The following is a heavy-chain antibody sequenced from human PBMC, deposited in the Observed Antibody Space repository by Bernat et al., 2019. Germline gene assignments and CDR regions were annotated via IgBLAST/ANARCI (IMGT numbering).Heavy chain of an antibody. D-gene: IGHD6-13*01. J-gene: IGHJ4*02. CDR1: GFTFSSYV. Sequence: EVQLLESGGDLVQPGGSLRLSCAASGFTFSSYVMSWVRQAPGKGLEWVSAISGSGDDTHYADSVKDRFTISRDNSKNTLHLLMNSLRAGDTAVYYCASIRAASGGYWGQGTLVTVSS. V-gene: IGHV3-23*01. CDR3: ASIRAASGGY. CDR2: ISGSGDDT.